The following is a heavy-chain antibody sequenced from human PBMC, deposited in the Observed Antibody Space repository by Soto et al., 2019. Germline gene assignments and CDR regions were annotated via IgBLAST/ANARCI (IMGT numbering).Heavy chain of an antibody. D-gene: IGHD3-22*01. CDR3: ASTQYDRSGYFAS. V-gene: IGHV3-30-3*01. CDR2: ISWRETIT. Sequence: GGSLRLSCAASGLSFSSYTMHWVRQAPGKGLEWVSVISWRETITYYADSVKGRFTISRDNSKNTLYLQMNSLRPEDTAVYYCASTQYDRSGYFASWGQGTLVTVSS. CDR1: GLSFSSYT. J-gene: IGHJ4*02.